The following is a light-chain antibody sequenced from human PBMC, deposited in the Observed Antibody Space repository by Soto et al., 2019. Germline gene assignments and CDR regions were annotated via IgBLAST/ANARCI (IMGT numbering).Light chain of an antibody. J-gene: IGLJ2*01. CDR3: SLSAGGENVI. V-gene: IGLV2-8*01. Sequence: QSALTQPPSASGSPGQSVAISCTETSSDLGTYNWVSWYLQHPGKAPQLLIYDVSTRPSGVSNRFSGSKSGNTASLTISGLQAEDEADYFCSLSAGGENVIFGGGTKVTVL. CDR1: SSDLGTYNW. CDR2: DVS.